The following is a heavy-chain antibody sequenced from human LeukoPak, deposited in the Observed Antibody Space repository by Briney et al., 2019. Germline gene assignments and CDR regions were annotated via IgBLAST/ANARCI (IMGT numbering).Heavy chain of an antibody. D-gene: IGHD3-10*01. J-gene: IGHJ4*02. V-gene: IGHV3-74*01. CDR1: GFTFSSYW. CDR2: INTDGTST. CDR3: ASDRLWFGELLSHPFDY. Sequence: GGSLRLSCAASGFTFSSYWMHWVRQAPGKGLVWVSRINTDGTSTNYADSVKGRFTISRDNAKNTLYLQMNSLRAKDTAVYYCASDRLWFGELLSHPFDYWGQGTLVTVSS.